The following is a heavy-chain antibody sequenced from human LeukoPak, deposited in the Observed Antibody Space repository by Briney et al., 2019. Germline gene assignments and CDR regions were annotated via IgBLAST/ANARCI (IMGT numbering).Heavy chain of an antibody. Sequence: GGSLRLSCAASGFTFSSYGMHWVRQAPGRGLEWVAVIWYDGSNKYYADSVKGRFTISRDNSKNTLYLQMNSLRAEDTAVYYCARDHDVDCSGGSCYCDYWGQGTLVTVSS. CDR1: GFTFSSYG. CDR3: ARDHDVDCSGGSCYCDY. J-gene: IGHJ4*02. V-gene: IGHV3-33*01. CDR2: IWYDGSNK. D-gene: IGHD2-15*01.